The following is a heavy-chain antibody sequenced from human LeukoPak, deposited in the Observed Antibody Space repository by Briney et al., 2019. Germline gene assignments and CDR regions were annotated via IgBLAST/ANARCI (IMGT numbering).Heavy chain of an antibody. CDR1: GFTFSSYS. V-gene: IGHV3-48*04. J-gene: IGHJ3*01. CDR3: ARDFGPRLYAFDV. Sequence: GGSLRLSCAASGFTFSSYSMNWVRQAPGKGLDWLSYISVSSRNVIDYADSVKGRFTISRDDAKNSLYLQMNSLRAEDTAVYFCARDFGPRLYAFDVWGQGTMITVSS. D-gene: IGHD3-16*01. CDR2: ISVSSRNVI.